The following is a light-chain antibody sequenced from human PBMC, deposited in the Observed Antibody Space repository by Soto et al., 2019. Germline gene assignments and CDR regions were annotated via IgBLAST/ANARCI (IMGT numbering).Light chain of an antibody. V-gene: IGLV1-40*01. Sequence: QSVLTQPPSVSGAPGQRVTISCTGSSSNIGATYDVQWYQQLPGTAPKLLIYGNRNRPSGVPDRFSGSKSGTSASLAITGLQAEDEADYYCQSYDSSLSAHYVFGTGTKLTVL. CDR3: QSYDSSLSAHYV. CDR1: SSNIGATYD. J-gene: IGLJ1*01. CDR2: GNR.